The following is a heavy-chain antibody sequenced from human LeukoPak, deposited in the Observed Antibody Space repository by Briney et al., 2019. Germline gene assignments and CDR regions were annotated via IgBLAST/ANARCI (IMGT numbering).Heavy chain of an antibody. CDR3: TTGYSSGWYNEGNY. D-gene: IGHD6-19*01. J-gene: IGHJ4*02. CDR2: IKQDGSGE. V-gene: IGHV3-7*01. Sequence: GGSLRPSCAASGFTFSSYAMSWVRQAPGKGLEWVAKIKQDGSGEYYLDSVKGRFTISRDNAKNSLYLQMNSLRADDTAVYFCTTGYSSGWYNEGNYWGQGTLVTVSS. CDR1: GFTFSSYA.